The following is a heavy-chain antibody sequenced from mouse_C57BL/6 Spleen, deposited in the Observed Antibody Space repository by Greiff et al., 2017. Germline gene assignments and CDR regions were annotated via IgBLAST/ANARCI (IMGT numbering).Heavy chain of an antibody. Sequence: QVQLQQSGAELVRPGASVTLSCKASGYTFTDYEMHWVKQTPVHGLEWIGAIDPETGGTAYNQKFKGKAILTADKSSSTAYMELRSLTSEDSAVYYCTRDYDYDDGYYAMDYWGQGTSVTVSS. CDR3: TRDYDYDDGYYAMDY. CDR1: GYTFTDYE. CDR2: IDPETGGT. V-gene: IGHV1-15*01. D-gene: IGHD2-4*01. J-gene: IGHJ4*01.